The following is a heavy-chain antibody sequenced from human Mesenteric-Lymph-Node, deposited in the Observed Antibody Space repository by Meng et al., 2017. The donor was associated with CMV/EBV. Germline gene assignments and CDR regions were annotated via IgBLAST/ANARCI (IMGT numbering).Heavy chain of an antibody. D-gene: IGHD2/OR15-2a*01. CDR1: GCSVTSGAYH. V-gene: IGHV4-61*08. Sequence: CPGLVTPSESLSLTCLVSGCSVTSGAYHWSWIRQSPGKGLEWIGYIYGTGITIYNPSLKSRVTILLETSKNQFSLKLNSVTTADTAVYYCAKSRSSTPGIVDDWGQGTLVTVSS. CDR3: AKSRSSTPGIVDD. CDR2: IYGTGIT. J-gene: IGHJ4*02.